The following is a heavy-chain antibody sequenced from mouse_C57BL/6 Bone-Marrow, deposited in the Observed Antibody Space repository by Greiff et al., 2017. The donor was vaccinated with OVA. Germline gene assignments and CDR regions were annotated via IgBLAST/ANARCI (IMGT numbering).Heavy chain of an antibody. V-gene: IGHV1-7*01. CDR2: INPSSGYT. D-gene: IGHD2-1*01. CDR3: AVLYYGNYRFAY. J-gene: IGHJ3*01. Sequence: VKLQQSGAELAKPGASVKLSCKASGYTFTSYWMHWVKQRPGQGLEWIGYINPSSGYTKYNQTFKDKATLTADKSSSTAYMQLSSLTYEDSAGYYCAVLYYGNYRFAYWGQGTLVTVSA. CDR1: GYTFTSYW.